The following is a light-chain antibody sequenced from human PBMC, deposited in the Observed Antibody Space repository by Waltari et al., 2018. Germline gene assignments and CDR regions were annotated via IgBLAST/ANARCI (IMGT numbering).Light chain of an antibody. CDR1: SPDACGYTY. V-gene: IGLV2-8*01. CDR2: EVG. CDR3: SSYSRSDVVI. J-gene: IGLJ2*01. Sequence: QSALTQPPSASGSLGQSVTISCTGTSPDACGYTYVSWYQQHPGKAPNLIIYEVGQRPSGVPDRFSGSKSGDTASLTVSGLRAEDEALYYCSSYSRSDVVIFGGGTKLTVL.